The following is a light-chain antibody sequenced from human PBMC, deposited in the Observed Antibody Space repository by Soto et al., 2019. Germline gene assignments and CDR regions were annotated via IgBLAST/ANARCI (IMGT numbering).Light chain of an antibody. CDR3: QQDNSSPT. CDR1: QSISNW. CDR2: KAS. J-gene: IGKJ1*01. Sequence: DIQMTQSPSTLSASVGDRVTITCRASQSISNWLAWYQQKPGKPTKRLIYKASSLEIGVPSRFSGSGSGTEFTLTISSLQPDDFATYYCQQDNSSPTFGEGTKVEIK. V-gene: IGKV1-5*03.